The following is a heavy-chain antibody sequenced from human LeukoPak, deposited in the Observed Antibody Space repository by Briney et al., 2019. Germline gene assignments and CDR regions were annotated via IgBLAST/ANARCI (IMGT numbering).Heavy chain of an antibody. V-gene: IGHV1-2*02. CDR3: ARDKVFSATKDIVVVPAAIPDAFDI. CDR2: INPNSGGT. CDR1: GYTFTGYY. D-gene: IGHD2-2*01. Sequence: ASVKVSCKASGYTFTGYYMHWVRQAPGQGLEWMGWINPNSGGTNYAQKFQGRVTMTRDTSISTAYMELSRLRSDGTAVYYCARDKVFSATKDIVVVPAAIPDAFDIWGQGTMVTVSS. J-gene: IGHJ3*02.